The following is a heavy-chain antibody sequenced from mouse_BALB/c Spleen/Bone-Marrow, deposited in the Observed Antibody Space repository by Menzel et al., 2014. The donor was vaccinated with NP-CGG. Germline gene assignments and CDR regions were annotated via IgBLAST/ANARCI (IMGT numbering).Heavy chain of an antibody. CDR3: ARYWDAY. CDR2: IDPNTYYT. J-gene: IGHJ3*01. D-gene: IGHD4-1*01. V-gene: IGHV1-7*01. Sequence: QVQLQQSRAELAKPGASVKMSCKASGYTFTNYWMHWVKPRPGQGLEWIGYIDPNTYYTRYNQKFKDKATLTADKSSSTAYLQLSSLTSEDSAVYYCARYWDAYWGQGTLVTVSA. CDR1: GYTFTNYW.